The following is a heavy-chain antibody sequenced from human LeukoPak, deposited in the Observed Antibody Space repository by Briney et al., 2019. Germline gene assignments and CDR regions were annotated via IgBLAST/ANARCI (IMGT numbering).Heavy chain of an antibody. V-gene: IGHV1-2*02. D-gene: IGHD3-3*01. CDR1: GYTFTGYY. CDR3: ARLGTYYDFWSGQTRGWFDP. CDR2: INPNSGGT. Sequence: GASVKVSCKASGYTFTGYYMHWVRQAPGQWLEWMGWINPNSGGTNYAQKFQGRVTMTRDTSISTAYMELSSLRSDDTAVYYCARLGTYYDFWSGQTRGWFDPWGQGTLVTVSS. J-gene: IGHJ5*02.